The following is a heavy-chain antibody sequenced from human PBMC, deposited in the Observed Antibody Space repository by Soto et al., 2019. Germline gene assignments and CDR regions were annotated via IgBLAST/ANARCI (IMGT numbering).Heavy chain of an antibody. CDR3: ARSVAGHFDY. J-gene: IGHJ4*02. V-gene: IGHV3-48*02. CDR2: ITSDTNTI. D-gene: IGHD6-19*01. CDR1: GFRFSIYS. Sequence: EVQLVESGGGLVHPGGSLRLSCGASGFRFSIYSMNWVRQAPGKGLEWSAYITSDTNTIKYADSVKGRFTISRDNDKNLVFLQMNCLRDEDTAVYYCARSVAGHFDYWGQGTVVTVSA.